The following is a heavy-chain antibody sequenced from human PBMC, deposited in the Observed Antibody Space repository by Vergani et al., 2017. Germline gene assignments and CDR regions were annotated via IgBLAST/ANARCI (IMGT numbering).Heavy chain of an antibody. J-gene: IGHJ6*02. V-gene: IGHV3-48*03. D-gene: IGHD3-3*01. CDR2: ISSSGSTI. Sequence: EVQLVESGGGLVQPGGSLRLSCAACGFTFSSYEMNWVRQAPGKGLEWVSYISSSGSTIYYADSVKGRFTISRDNDKKSLYLQMNILRAEDTAVYYCARDFPYHTYYDFWSGYSKYYYYYGMDVWGQGTTVTVSS. CDR3: ARDFPYHTYYDFWSGYSKYYYYYGMDV. CDR1: GFTFSSYE.